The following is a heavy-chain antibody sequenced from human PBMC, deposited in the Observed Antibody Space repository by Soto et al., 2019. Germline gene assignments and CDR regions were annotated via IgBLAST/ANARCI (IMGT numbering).Heavy chain of an antibody. Sequence: EVQLVESGGGLVQPGGSLRLSCAASGFTLSDHYMDWVRQAPGKGLEWVGRTKNKANNYIIEYAASVKGRFTISRDDSKNSLYLQMNNLRTEDTAAYYCATWYSGSPRYWGQGTLVTVSS. CDR1: GFTLSDHY. CDR2: TKNKANNYII. V-gene: IGHV3-72*01. CDR3: ATWYSGSPRY. J-gene: IGHJ4*02. D-gene: IGHD1-26*01.